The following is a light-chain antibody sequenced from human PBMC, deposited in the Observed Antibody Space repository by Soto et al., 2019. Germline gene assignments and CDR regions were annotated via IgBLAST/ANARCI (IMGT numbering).Light chain of an antibody. CDR3: VAWDGSLNGWV. CDR2: NND. J-gene: IGLJ3*02. Sequence: QSVLTQAPSASGTPGQRVTISCSGSNSNIGSNTVSWYQQVPGTAPKVLIYNNDQRPSGVPDRLSGSKSGTSASLAIGGLQSEDEADYYCVAWDGSLNGWVFGGGTKVTVL. V-gene: IGLV1-44*01. CDR1: NSNIGSNT.